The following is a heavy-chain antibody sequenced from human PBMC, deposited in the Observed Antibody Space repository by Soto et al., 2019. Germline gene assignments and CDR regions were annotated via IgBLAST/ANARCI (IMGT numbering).Heavy chain of an antibody. J-gene: IGHJ6*02. V-gene: IGHV4-4*07. CDR1: GGSISSCY. D-gene: IGHD3-3*01. Sequence: SETLSLTCTVSGGSISSCYWSWIRQPAGKGLEWIGRIYTSGSTNYNPSLKSRVTMSVDTSKNQFSLKLSSVTAADTAVYYCAGENVEIYYYYGMDVWGQGTTVTVSS. CDR3: AGENVEIYYYYGMDV. CDR2: IYTSGST.